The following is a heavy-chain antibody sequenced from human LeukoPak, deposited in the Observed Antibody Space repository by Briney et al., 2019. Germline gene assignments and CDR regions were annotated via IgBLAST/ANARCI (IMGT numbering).Heavy chain of an antibody. CDR2: ISSSDNTI. V-gene: IGHV3-11*04. CDR1: GFTFSDYY. Sequence: PGGSLRLSCAASGFTFSDYYMSWIRQAPGKGLEWVSSISSSDNTIYYTDSVKGRFAISRDNAKNSLYLQMKSLRAEDTAAYYCARGFYTYDQWGQGTLVTVSS. CDR3: ARGFYTYDQ. D-gene: IGHD5-24*01. J-gene: IGHJ5*02.